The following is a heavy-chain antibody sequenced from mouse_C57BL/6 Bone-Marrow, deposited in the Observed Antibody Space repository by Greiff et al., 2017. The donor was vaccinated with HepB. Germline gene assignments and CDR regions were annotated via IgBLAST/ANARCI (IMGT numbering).Heavy chain of an antibody. CDR3: ARDGPYYGSSYSYWYFDV. V-gene: IGHV7-1*01. CDR1: GFTFSDFY. CDR2: SRNKANDYTT. J-gene: IGHJ1*03. Sequence: EVKLVESGGGLVQSGRSLRLSCATSGFTFSDFYMEWVRQAPGKGLEWIAASRNKANDYTTEYSASVKGRFIVSRDTSQSILYLQMNALRAEDTAIYYCARDGPYYGSSYSYWYFDVWGTGTTVTVSS. D-gene: IGHD1-1*01.